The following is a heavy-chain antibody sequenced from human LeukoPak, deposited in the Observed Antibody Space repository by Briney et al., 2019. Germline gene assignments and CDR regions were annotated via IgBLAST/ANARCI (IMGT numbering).Heavy chain of an antibody. CDR3: AADLREQTYYMDV. D-gene: IGHD1-26*01. CDR1: GYTFTSNY. J-gene: IGHJ6*03. Sequence: ASVKVSCKAFGYTFTSNYMHWVRQAPGQGPEWMGVISPSGGSTTYAQKFQGRVTLTRDMSTSTDYLELSSLRSEDTAVYYCAADLREQTYYMDVWGKGTTVTVSS. V-gene: IGHV1-46*01. CDR2: ISPSGGST.